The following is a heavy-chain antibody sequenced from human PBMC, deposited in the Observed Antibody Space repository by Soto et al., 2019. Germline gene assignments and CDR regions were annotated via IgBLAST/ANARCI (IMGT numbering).Heavy chain of an antibody. CDR3: ARSRANYYDSRGYYYSTFDY. D-gene: IGHD3-22*01. CDR1: GGTFSSYA. V-gene: IGHV1-69*13. CDR2: IIPMFGTA. Sequence: SVKVSCKASGGTFSSYAISWVRQAPGQGLEWLGGIIPMFGTANYAQKFQGRVTITADESTSTAYMELSSLRSEDTAVYYCARSRANYYDSRGYYYSTFDYWGQGTLVTVSS. J-gene: IGHJ4*02.